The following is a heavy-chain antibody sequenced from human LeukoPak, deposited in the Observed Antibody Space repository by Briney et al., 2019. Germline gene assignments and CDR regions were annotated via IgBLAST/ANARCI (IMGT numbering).Heavy chain of an antibody. CDR1: GFTFSSYA. CDR2: ISGSGGST. CDR3: AEAAYDFWSGYYYYYYMDV. Sequence: PGGSLRLSCAASGFTFSSYAMSWVRQAPGKGLEWVSAISGSGGSTYYADSVKGRFTISRDNSKNTLYLQMNSLRAEDTAVYYCAEAAYDFWSGYYYYYYMDVWGKGTTVTVSS. D-gene: IGHD3-3*01. V-gene: IGHV3-23*01. J-gene: IGHJ6*03.